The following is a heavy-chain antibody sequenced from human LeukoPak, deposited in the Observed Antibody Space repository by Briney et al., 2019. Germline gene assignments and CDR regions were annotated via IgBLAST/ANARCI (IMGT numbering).Heavy chain of an antibody. V-gene: IGHV1-18*04. D-gene: IGHD2-8*02. CDR1: GYTFTGYY. CDR3: ASQSWSPHYFDY. J-gene: IGHJ4*02. Sequence: GASVKVSCKASGYTFTGYYMHWVRQAPGQGLEWMGWISAYNGNTNYAQKLQGRVTMTTDTSTSTAYMELRSLRSDDTAVYYCASQSWSPHYFDYWGQGTLVTVSS. CDR2: ISAYNGNT.